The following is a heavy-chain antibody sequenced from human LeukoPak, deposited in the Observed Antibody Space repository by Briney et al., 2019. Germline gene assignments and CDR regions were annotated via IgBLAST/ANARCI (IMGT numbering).Heavy chain of an antibody. Sequence: PSETLSLTCTVSGGSFSSYYWSWVRRPPGRGLEWIAYLSHSGSSDSNPSLTSRVTTLVDTSKNQFSLKLTSVTAADTAVYYCARARYANAWYAFDIWGQGTMVTVSS. J-gene: IGHJ3*02. V-gene: IGHV4-59*01. D-gene: IGHD2-2*01. CDR3: ARARYANAWYAFDI. CDR2: LSHSGSS. CDR1: GGSFSSYY.